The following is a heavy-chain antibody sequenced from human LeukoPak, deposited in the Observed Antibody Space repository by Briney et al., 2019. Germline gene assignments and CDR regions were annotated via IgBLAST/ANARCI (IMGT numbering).Heavy chain of an antibody. J-gene: IGHJ4*02. CDR3: AKLWFGELSLADY. V-gene: IGHV4-59*08. CDR1: GGSISSYY. D-gene: IGHD3-10*01. Sequence: SETLSLTCTVSGGSISSYYWSWIRQPPGKGLEWIGYIYYSGSTNYNPSLKSRVTISVDTSQNQFSLKLSSVTAADTAVYYCAKLWFGELSLADYWGQGTLVTVSS. CDR2: IYYSGST.